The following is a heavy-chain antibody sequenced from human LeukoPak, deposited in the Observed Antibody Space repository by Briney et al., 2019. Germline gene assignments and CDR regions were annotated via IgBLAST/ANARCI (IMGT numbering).Heavy chain of an antibody. CDR2: ISYDGSNK. CDR1: GFTFSSYA. V-gene: IGHV3-30-3*01. D-gene: IGHD3-10*01. Sequence: PGGSLRLSCAASGFTFSSYAMHWVRQAPGKGLEWVAVISYDGSNKYYADSVKGRFTISRDNSKNTLYLQMNSLRAEDTAVYYCARDLFQYGVGAFDIWGQGTMVTVSS. CDR3: ARDLFQYGVGAFDI. J-gene: IGHJ3*02.